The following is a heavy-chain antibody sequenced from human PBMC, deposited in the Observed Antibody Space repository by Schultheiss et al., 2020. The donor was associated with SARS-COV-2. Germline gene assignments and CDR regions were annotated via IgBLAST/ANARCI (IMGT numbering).Heavy chain of an antibody. Sequence: SETLSLTCTVSGGSISSYYWSWIRQPPGKGLEWIGYIYYSGSTNYNPSLKSRVTISVDTSKNQFSLKLSSVTAADTAVYYCPRVHPYDFWSGPDYYYGMDVWGQGTTVTVSS. CDR3: PRVHPYDFWSGPDYYYGMDV. V-gene: IGHV4-59*01. CDR1: GGSISSYY. CDR2: IYYSGST. D-gene: IGHD3-3*01. J-gene: IGHJ6*02.